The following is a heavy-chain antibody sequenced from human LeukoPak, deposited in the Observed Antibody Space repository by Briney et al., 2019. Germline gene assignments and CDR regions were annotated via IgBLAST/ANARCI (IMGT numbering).Heavy chain of an antibody. D-gene: IGHD3-3*01. CDR2: ISSSSSTI. J-gene: IGHJ3*02. V-gene: IGHV3-48*01. CDR3: ARDLWVSAYYDFWSGYWDAFDI. Sequence: PGGALRLSCAASGFTFSSYSMNWVRQAPAKGLEGVSYISSSSSTIYYADSVRGRFTISRDNAKNSMYLQMNSLRAEDTAVYFCARDLWVSAYYDFWSGYWDAFDIWGQGTMVTVSS. CDR1: GFTFSSYS.